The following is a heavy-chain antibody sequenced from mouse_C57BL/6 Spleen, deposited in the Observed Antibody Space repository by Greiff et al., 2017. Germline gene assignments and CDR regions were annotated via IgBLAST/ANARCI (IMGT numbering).Heavy chain of an antibody. CDR2: IYPGDGDT. J-gene: IGHJ1*03. CDR3: ARGGLLRYFDV. CDR1: GYAFSSSW. D-gene: IGHD2-3*01. Sequence: VQLKESGPELVKPGASVKISCKASGYAFSSSWMNWVKQRPGKGLEWIGRIYPGDGDTNYNGKFKGKATLTADKSSSTAYMQLSSLTSEDSAVYFCARGGLLRYFDVWGTGTTVTVSS. V-gene: IGHV1-82*01.